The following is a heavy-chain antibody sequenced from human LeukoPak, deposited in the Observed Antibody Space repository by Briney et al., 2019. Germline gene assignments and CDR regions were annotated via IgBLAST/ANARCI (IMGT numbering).Heavy chain of an antibody. D-gene: IGHD4-17*01. V-gene: IGHV4-34*01. CDR2: INHSGST. Sequence: PSETLSLTCAVYGGSFSGYYWSWIRQPPGKGLEWIGEINHSGSTNYNPSLKSRVTISVDTSKNQFSLRLTSVTAADTAMYYCARHDHGDHGDPNWFDPWGQGTRVIVSS. CDR3: ARHDHGDHGDPNWFDP. CDR1: GGSFSGYY. J-gene: IGHJ5*02.